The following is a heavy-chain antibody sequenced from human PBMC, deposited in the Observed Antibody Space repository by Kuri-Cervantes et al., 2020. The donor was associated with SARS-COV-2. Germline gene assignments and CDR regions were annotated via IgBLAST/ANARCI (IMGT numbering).Heavy chain of an antibody. Sequence: GESLKISCAASGFTISNDWMNWVRQAPGKGLELVGRIKSNTDGGTTYYAAPVKGRFTISSDDSKNTLYLQMNSLKAEDTAVYYCTTDPWLDSSSHDGMDVWGQGTTVTVSS. CDR2: IKSNTDGGTT. CDR3: TTDPWLDSSSHDGMDV. J-gene: IGHJ6*02. V-gene: IGHV3-15*07. CDR1: GFTISNDW. D-gene: IGHD6-13*01.